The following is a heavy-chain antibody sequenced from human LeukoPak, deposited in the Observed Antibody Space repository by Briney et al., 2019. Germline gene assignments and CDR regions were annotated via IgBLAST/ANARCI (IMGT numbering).Heavy chain of an antibody. D-gene: IGHD6-6*01. CDR3: ANNEYSSSSYYYYMDV. Sequence: GGSLRLSCAASGFTFSSYGMHWVRQAPGKGLEWVAFIRYDGSNKYYAHSVKGRFTISRDNSKNTLYLQMNSLRAEDTAVYYCANNEYSSSSYYYYMDVWGKGTTVTVSS. V-gene: IGHV3-30*02. CDR2: IRYDGSNK. CDR1: GFTFSSYG. J-gene: IGHJ6*03.